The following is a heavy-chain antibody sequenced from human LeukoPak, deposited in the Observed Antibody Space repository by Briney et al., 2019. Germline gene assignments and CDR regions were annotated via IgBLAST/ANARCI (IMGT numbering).Heavy chain of an antibody. V-gene: IGHV3-7*01. D-gene: IGHD1-26*01. Sequence: PGGSLRLSCAASGFTFSDYYMSWVRQAPGKGLEWVANIKQDGSEKYYVDSVKGRFTISRDNAKNSLYLQMNSLRAEDTAVYYCAREAWELLLLNYFDYWGQGTLVTVSS. CDR2: IKQDGSEK. CDR3: AREAWELLLLNYFDY. J-gene: IGHJ4*02. CDR1: GFTFSDYY.